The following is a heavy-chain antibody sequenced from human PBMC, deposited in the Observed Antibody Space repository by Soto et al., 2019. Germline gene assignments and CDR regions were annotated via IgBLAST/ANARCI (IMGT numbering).Heavy chain of an antibody. CDR2: IYWDDDK. CDR3: AHRPGWFLEVRSGAYYFDY. CDR1: GFSLSTSGVG. Sequence: SGPTLVKPTQTLTLTCTFSGFSLSTSGVGVGWIRQPPGKALEWLALIYWDDDKRYSPSLKSRLTITKDTSKNQVVLTMTNMDPVDTATYYCAHRPGWFLEVRSGAYYFDYWGQGTLVTVSS. J-gene: IGHJ4*02. D-gene: IGHD3-9*01. V-gene: IGHV2-5*02.